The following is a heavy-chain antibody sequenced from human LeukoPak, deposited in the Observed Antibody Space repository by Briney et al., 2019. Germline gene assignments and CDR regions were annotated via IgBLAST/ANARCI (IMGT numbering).Heavy chain of an antibody. CDR1: GFTFSSYS. Sequence: PGGSLRLSCAASGFTFSSYSMNWVRQAPGKGLEWVSSISSSSSYIYYADSVKGRFTISRDNAKNSLYLQMNILRAQDTAVYYCARDLGSSGYYYAFDYWGQGTLVTVSS. CDR2: ISSSSSYI. D-gene: IGHD3-22*01. CDR3: ARDLGSSGYYYAFDY. V-gene: IGHV3-21*01. J-gene: IGHJ4*02.